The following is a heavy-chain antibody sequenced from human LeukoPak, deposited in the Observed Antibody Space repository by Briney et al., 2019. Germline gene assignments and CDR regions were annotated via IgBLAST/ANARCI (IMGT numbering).Heavy chain of an antibody. CDR3: AYSRYYYGSGSYGRS. Sequence: ASVKVSCKASGYTFTGYYMHWVRQAPGQGLEWMGWINPNSGGTNYAQKFQGRVTMTRDTSISTAYVELSRLRSDDTAVYYCAYSRYYYGSGSYGRSWGQGTLVPVSS. D-gene: IGHD3-10*01. J-gene: IGHJ4*02. CDR1: GYTFTGYY. V-gene: IGHV1-2*02. CDR2: INPNSGGT.